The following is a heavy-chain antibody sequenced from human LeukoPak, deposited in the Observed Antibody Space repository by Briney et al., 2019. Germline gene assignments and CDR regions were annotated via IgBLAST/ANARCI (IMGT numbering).Heavy chain of an antibody. CDR2: ISGSGGST. V-gene: IGHV3-23*01. CDR1: GFTFSSYG. CDR3: AGTSLNYYYYMDV. J-gene: IGHJ6*03. Sequence: GGSLRLSCAASGFTFSSYGMSWVRQAPGKGLEWVSAISGSGGSTYYADSVKGRFTISRDNSKNTLYLQMNSLRAEDTAVYYCAGTSLNYYYYMDVWGKGTTVTISS.